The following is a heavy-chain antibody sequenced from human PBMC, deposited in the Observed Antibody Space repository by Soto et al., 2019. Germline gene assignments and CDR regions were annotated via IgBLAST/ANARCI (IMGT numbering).Heavy chain of an antibody. J-gene: IGHJ6*02. CDR3: AGRNYDQFYYYGMDV. D-gene: IGHD1-7*01. V-gene: IGHV3-21*01. CDR2: ISSSSSYI. Sequence: EVQLVESGGGLVKPGGSLRLSCAASGFTFSSYSMNWVRQAPGKGLEWVSSISSSSSYIYYADSVKGRFTISRDNAKNSLYLQMNSLRAEDTAVYYCAGRNYDQFYYYGMDVWGQGTTVTVSS. CDR1: GFTFSSYS.